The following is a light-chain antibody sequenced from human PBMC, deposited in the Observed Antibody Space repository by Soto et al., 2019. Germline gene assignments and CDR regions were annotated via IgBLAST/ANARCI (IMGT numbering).Light chain of an antibody. CDR2: DAS. Sequence: DIVLTQSPGTLSLSPGERATLSCRASQSVSSKYLAWYQQKPGQAPRVLIYDASNRAPGIPARFSGSGSGTDFTLTISSLEPEDFAVYYCQQRSNWPRGTFGQGTKLEIK. CDR1: QSVSSKY. V-gene: IGKV3-11*01. J-gene: IGKJ2*01. CDR3: QQRSNWPRGT.